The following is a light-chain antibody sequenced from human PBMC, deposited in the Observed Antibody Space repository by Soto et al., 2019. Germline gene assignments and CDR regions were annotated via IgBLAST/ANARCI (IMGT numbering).Light chain of an antibody. CDR1: KLGDKY. J-gene: IGLJ2*01. CDR2: QDS. V-gene: IGLV3-1*01. CDR3: QAWDTSVV. Sequence: SYELTQPPSVSVSPGQTASITCSGDKLGDKYVCWYQQKAGQSPVLVIYQDSKRPSGIPERFSGSNSGNTATLNISGTHAMDEADYYCQAWDTSVVFGGGTKLTVL.